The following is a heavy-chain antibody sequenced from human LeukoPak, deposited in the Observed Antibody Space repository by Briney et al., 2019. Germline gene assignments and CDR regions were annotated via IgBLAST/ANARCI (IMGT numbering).Heavy chain of an antibody. Sequence: SETLSLTCTVSGGSISSYYWSWIRQPPGKGLEWIGYIYYSGSTNYNPSLKSRVTISVDTSKNQFSLKLSSVTAADTAVYYCARVYYDSSGYYYFDYWGQGTLVTVSS. V-gene: IGHV4-59*01. CDR2: IYYSGST. CDR3: ARVYYDSSGYYYFDY. J-gene: IGHJ4*02. CDR1: GGSISSYY. D-gene: IGHD3-22*01.